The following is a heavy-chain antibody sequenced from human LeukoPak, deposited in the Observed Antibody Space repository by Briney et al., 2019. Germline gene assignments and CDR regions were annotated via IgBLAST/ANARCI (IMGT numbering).Heavy chain of an antibody. CDR2: ISYDGSNK. V-gene: IGHV3-30-3*01. CDR3: ARVNPRGYSYGYRPDY. D-gene: IGHD5-18*01. J-gene: IGHJ4*02. CDR1: GFTFSSYA. Sequence: GGSLRLSCAASGFTFSSYAMHWVRQAPGKGLEWVAVISYDGSNKYYADSVKGRFTISRDNSKNTLYLQMNSLRAEDTAVYYCARVNPRGYSYGYRPDYWGQGTLVTVSS.